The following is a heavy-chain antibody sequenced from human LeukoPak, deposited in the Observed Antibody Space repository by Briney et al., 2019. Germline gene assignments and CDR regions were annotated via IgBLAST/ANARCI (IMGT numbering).Heavy chain of an antibody. D-gene: IGHD2/OR15-2a*01. CDR1: GGTFSSYA. J-gene: IGHJ6*02. Sequence: ASVKVSCKASGGTFSSYAISWVRQAPGQGPEWMGGIIPIFLTPNYAQKFQGRVTITTDESTRTVYMELSSLRSEDTAMYYCARGSMSSSYGMDVWGQGTTVTVSS. CDR3: ARGSMSSSYGMDV. V-gene: IGHV1-69*05. CDR2: IIPIFLTP.